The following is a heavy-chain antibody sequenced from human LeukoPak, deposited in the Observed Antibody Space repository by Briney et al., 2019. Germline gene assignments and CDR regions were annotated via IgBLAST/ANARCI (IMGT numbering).Heavy chain of an antibody. Sequence: SETLSLTCAVSGGSISSGSYSWSWIRQPPGKGLEWIGYIFHGGTTYYNPSLKSRVTISMDRSKNQISLKLNSVTAADTAVYRCARMPPNSSLDFWGQGILVAVSS. CDR3: ARMPPNSSLDF. CDR1: GGSISSGSYS. D-gene: IGHD2/OR15-2a*01. J-gene: IGHJ4*02. V-gene: IGHV4-30-2*01. CDR2: IFHGGTT.